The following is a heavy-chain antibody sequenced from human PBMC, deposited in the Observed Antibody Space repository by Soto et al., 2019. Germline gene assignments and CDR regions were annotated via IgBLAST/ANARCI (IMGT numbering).Heavy chain of an antibody. D-gene: IGHD7-27*01. J-gene: IGHJ4*02. CDR3: APVGLGRASVY. V-gene: IGHV1-3*01. CDR2: LNAANGDT. Sequence: ASVKVSCKASGYTFTSYGIHWVRQAPGQRLEWMGWLNAANGDTIYSPNFQGRVTITRDTSASTAHMELSSLRSEDTAVYYCAPVGLGRASVYWGQGAQVTVSS. CDR1: GYTFTSYG.